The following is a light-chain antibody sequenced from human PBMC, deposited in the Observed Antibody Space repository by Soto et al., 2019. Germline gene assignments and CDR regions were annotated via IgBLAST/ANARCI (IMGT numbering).Light chain of an antibody. CDR3: SSYTSSSTHG. J-gene: IGLJ1*01. CDR1: SSDVGGYNY. CDR2: GVR. V-gene: IGLV2-14*01. Sequence: QSVLTQPASVSASPGQSITISCTGTSSDVGGYNYVSWYQQHPGKAPKLMIYGVRNRPSGVSDRFSGSKSGNTASLTISGLQAEDEADYYCSSYTSSSTHGFGTGTKVTVL.